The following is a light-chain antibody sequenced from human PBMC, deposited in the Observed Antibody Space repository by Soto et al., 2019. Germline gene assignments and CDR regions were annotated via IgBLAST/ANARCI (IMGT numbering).Light chain of an antibody. J-gene: IGLJ3*02. CDR1: SSDVGGYNY. V-gene: IGLV2-14*03. CDR3: SSYTNRNTVV. Sequence: QSALTQPASVSGSPGQSITIFCTGTSSDVGGYNYVSWYQQRPGKPPKLMIYDVTNWPSGVSNRFSGSKSGSTASLTISGLQAEDEGDYYCSSYTNRNTVVFGGGTQLTVL. CDR2: DVT.